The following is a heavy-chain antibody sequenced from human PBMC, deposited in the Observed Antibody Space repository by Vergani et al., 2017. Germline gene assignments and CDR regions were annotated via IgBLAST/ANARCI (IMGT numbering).Heavy chain of an antibody. Sequence: EVQLVESGGGLVKPGGSLRLSCAASGFTFSNAWMNWVRQAPGKGLEWVGRIKSKTDGGTIDYAAPVKGRFTISRDDSKSYLYLQMNSLQTEDTALYYCVRVKGSNWNDHLYDIWGQGTLVTVSS. CDR2: IKSKTDGGTI. J-gene: IGHJ3*02. V-gene: IGHV3-15*05. CDR3: VRVKGSNWNDHLYDI. CDR1: GFTFSNAW. D-gene: IGHD1-1*01.